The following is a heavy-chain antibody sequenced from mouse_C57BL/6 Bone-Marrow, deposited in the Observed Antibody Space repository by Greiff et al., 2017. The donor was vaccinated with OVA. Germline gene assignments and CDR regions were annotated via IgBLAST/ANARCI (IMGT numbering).Heavy chain of an antibody. CDR2: INPSSGYT. Sequence: VQLQQSGAELAKLGASVKLSCKASGYTFTSYWMHWVKQRPGQGLEWIGYINPSSGYTKYNQKFKDKATLTADNSSSTAYMQLSSLTYEDSAVYYCAEGYYGYYFDYWGQGTTLTVSS. J-gene: IGHJ2*01. CDR3: AEGYYGYYFDY. D-gene: IGHD1-1*01. CDR1: GYTFTSYW. V-gene: IGHV1-7*01.